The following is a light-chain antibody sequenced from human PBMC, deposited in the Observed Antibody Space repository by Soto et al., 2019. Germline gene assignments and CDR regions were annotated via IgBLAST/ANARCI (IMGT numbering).Light chain of an antibody. CDR3: SSFSSSSTPYV. J-gene: IGLJ1*01. Sequence: QSALTQPAPVSGSPGQSITISCTGTSTDVGGYKYVSWYQQHPGTAPKLMIFEVNGRPSGVSDRFSGSKSGNTASLTISGLQPEDEADYYCSSFSSSSTPYVFGTGTKLTVL. CDR1: STDVGGYKY. V-gene: IGLV2-14*01. CDR2: EVN.